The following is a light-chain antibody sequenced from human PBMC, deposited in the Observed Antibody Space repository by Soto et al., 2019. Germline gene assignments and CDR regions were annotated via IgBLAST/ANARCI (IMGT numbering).Light chain of an antibody. Sequence: QSVLTQPPSASGTPGQRVTISCSGIRSNIGSNFVNWYQKLPGTAPKLLIHSNNERPSGVPGRFSGSKSGTSASLAISGLHSEDEADYYCASWDDDLNALLFGGGTKVTVL. CDR1: RSNIGSNF. J-gene: IGLJ2*01. CDR2: SNN. V-gene: IGLV1-44*01. CDR3: ASWDDDLNALL.